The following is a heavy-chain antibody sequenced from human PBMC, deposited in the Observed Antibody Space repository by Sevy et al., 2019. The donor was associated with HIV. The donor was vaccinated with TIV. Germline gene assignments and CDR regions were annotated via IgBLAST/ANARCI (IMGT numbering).Heavy chain of an antibody. CDR3: ARDGSFVVVPAAITNFWFDP. J-gene: IGHJ5*02. Sequence: ASVKVSCKASGGTFSSYAISWVRQAPGQGLEWMGGIIPIFGTANYAQKFQGRVTITADESTGTAYMELSSLRSEDTAVYYCARDGSFVVVPAAITNFWFDPWGQGTLVTVSS. D-gene: IGHD2-2*01. CDR1: GGTFSSYA. CDR2: IIPIFGTA. V-gene: IGHV1-69*13.